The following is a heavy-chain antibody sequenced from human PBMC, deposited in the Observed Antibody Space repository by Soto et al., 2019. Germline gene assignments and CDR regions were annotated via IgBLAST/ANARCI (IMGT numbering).Heavy chain of an antibody. CDR1: GGTFSSYA. Sequence: QVQLVQSGAEVKKPGSSVKVSCKASGGTFSSYAISWVRQAPGQGLEWMGGIIPIFGTANYAQKFQGRVTITADESTSTAYIELSSLRSEDTAVYYCARDGICSSTSCLYNWFDPWGQGTLVTVSS. V-gene: IGHV1-69*01. CDR3: ARDGICSSTSCLYNWFDP. CDR2: IIPIFGTA. J-gene: IGHJ5*02. D-gene: IGHD2-2*01.